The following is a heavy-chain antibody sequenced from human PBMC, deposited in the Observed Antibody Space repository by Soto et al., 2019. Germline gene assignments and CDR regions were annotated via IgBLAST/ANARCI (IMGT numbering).Heavy chain of an antibody. J-gene: IGHJ4*02. D-gene: IGHD1-7*01. CDR2: IIPISGAA. CDR3: ARDMTRTVVPYFDF. Sequence: GASVKVSCKASGGTFSNYVVNWVRQAPGQGLEWMGRIIPISGAANYAQKFQGRVTITADKSTSTSYMELSCLRSEDTAVYYCARDMTRTVVPYFDFWGQGTLVTVSS. CDR1: GGTFSNYV. V-gene: IGHV1-69*06.